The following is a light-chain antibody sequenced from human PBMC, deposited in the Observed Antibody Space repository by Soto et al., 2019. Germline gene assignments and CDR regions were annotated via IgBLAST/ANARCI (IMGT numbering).Light chain of an antibody. CDR2: EGN. V-gene: IGLV2-23*01. Sequence: QSALTQPASVSGSPGQSITISCAGTSSDVGANNFVSWYQQHPGKAPKLTIYEGNKRPSGVSYRFSGAKSGNMASLTISGLQAEDEADYYCCSYVDGGSYVFGTGTQLTVL. J-gene: IGLJ1*01. CDR3: CSYVDGGSYV. CDR1: SSDVGANNF.